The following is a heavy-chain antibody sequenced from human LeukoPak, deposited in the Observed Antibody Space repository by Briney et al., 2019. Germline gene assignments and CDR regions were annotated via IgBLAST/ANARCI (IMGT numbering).Heavy chain of an antibody. CDR1: GGSISSYY. J-gene: IGHJ4*02. D-gene: IGHD3-22*01. CDR3: ASAYRTYDSSGYNDY. V-gene: IGHV4-59*08. CDR2: IYYSGST. Sequence: SETLSLTCTVSGGSISSYYWSWIRQPPGKGLEWIGYIYYSGSTNYNPSLKSRVTISVDTSKNQFSLKLSSVTAADTAVYYCASAYRTYDSSGYNDYWGQGTLVTVSS.